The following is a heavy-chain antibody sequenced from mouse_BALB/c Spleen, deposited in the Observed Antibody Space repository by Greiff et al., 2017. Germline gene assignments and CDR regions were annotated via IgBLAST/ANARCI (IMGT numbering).Heavy chain of an antibody. Sequence: DVMLVESGGGLVKPGGSLKLSCAASGFTFSSYAMSWVRQTPEKRLEWVASISSGGSTYYPDSVKGRFTISRDNARNILYLQMSSLRSEDTAMYYCARVDYYGSSFYYAMDYWGQGTSVTVSS. D-gene: IGHD1-1*01. CDR1: GFTFSSYA. V-gene: IGHV5-6-5*01. J-gene: IGHJ4*01. CDR3: ARVDYYGSSFYYAMDY. CDR2: ISSGGST.